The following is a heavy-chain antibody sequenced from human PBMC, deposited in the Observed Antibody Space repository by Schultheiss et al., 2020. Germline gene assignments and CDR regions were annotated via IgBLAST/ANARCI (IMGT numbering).Heavy chain of an antibody. J-gene: IGHJ4*02. V-gene: IGHV3-48*01. CDR3: AKEQTAALFWVDHFDY. D-gene: IGHD5-12*01. Sequence: GGSLRLSCAASGFTFSSSSMNWVRQAPGKGLEWVSYISSSSSTIYYADSVKGRFTISRDNSKNTLYLQMNSLRAEDTAVYYCAKEQTAALFWVDHFDYWGQGTLVTVSS. CDR1: GFTFSSSS. CDR2: ISSSSSTI.